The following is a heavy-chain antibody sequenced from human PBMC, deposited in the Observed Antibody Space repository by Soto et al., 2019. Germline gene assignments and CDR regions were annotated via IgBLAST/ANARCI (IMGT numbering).Heavy chain of an antibody. Sequence: QVQLQESGPGLVKPSETLFLTCTVSGGSISRYYWSWIRQPAGKRLEWIGRIFTNEHINYNPSLKSRATLSVDMSKNQFSLKLTSVTADDTAVYYCARDRLGEDQQPFDYWGQGTLVTVSS. J-gene: IGHJ4*02. V-gene: IGHV4-4*07. D-gene: IGHD6-13*01. CDR1: GGSISRYY. CDR2: IFTNEHI. CDR3: ARDRLGEDQQPFDY.